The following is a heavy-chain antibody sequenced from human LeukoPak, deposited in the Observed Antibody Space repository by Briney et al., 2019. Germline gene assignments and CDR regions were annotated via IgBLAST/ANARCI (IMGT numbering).Heavy chain of an antibody. CDR2: IRYDGSNK. Sequence: PGRSLRLSCAASGFTFSSYGMHWVRQAPGKGLEWVAFIRYDGSNKFYADSVKGRFTISRDNSKNTLCLQMNSLRAEDTAVYYCARPRYSSGWYPDYWGQGTLVTVSS. V-gene: IGHV3-33*08. CDR1: GFTFSSYG. J-gene: IGHJ4*02. D-gene: IGHD6-19*01. CDR3: ARPRYSSGWYPDY.